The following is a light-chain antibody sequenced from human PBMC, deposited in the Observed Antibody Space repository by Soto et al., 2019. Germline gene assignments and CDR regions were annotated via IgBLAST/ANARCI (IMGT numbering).Light chain of an antibody. CDR3: QQYNNWPRT. CDR1: QSVSSD. V-gene: IGKV3-15*01. J-gene: IGKJ1*01. Sequence: IVMTQSPATLSVSPGGRATLSCRASQSVSSDLAWYHQKPGQAPRLLIYGASTRATGIPARFSGSGSGTEFTLTINSLQSEDFAVYYCQQYNNWPRTFGQGTKVDIK. CDR2: GAS.